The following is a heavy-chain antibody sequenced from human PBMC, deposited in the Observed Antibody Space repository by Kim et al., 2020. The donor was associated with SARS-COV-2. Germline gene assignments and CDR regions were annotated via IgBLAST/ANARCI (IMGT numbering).Heavy chain of an antibody. CDR1: GFTFSDYY. V-gene: IGHV3-11*05. J-gene: IGHJ5*02. D-gene: IGHD6-13*01. CDR2: ISSSSTYT. CDR3: ARDEGSSWAINWFDP. Sequence: GGSLRLSCAASGFTFSDYYMSWIRQAPGKGLEWISYISSSSTYTNYAHSVKVRFTISRDNSKNSLYLQMNSLRAEDTAASYCARDEGSSWAINWFDPWG.